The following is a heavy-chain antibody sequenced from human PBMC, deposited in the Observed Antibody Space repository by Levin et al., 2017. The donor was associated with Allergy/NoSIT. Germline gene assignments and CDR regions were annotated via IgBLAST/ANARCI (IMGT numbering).Heavy chain of an antibody. V-gene: IGHV4-39*01. CDR3: ARLLAASLKYYFDY. CDR1: GGSISSSGYY. D-gene: IGHD6-13*01. CDR2: IYYSGST. Sequence: SETLSLTCTVSGGSISSSGYYWGWIRQPPGKGLEWIGSIYYSGSTNYNPSFKSRVTMSLDTSKNQFSLKLSSVTAAETAVYYCARLLAASLKYYFDYWGQGTLVTVSS. J-gene: IGHJ4*02.